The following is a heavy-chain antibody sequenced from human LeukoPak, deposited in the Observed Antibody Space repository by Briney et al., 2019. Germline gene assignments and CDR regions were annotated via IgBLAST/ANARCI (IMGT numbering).Heavy chain of an antibody. D-gene: IGHD4-17*01. CDR3: ARDWATVICAEVYYYYYGMDV. Sequence: ASVKVSCKASGYTFTSYYMHWVRQAPGQGLEWMGIINPSGGSTSYAQKFQGRVTMTRDTSTSTVYMELSSLRSEDTAVYYCARDWATVICAEVYYYYYGMDVWGQGTTVTVSS. CDR2: INPSGGST. J-gene: IGHJ6*02. V-gene: IGHV1-46*01. CDR1: GYTFTSYY.